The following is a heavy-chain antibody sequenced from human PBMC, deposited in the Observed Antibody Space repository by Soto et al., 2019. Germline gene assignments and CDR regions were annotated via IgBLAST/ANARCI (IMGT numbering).Heavy chain of an antibody. V-gene: IGHV3-23*01. CDR3: AKDRSNYGVLGPFDY. J-gene: IGHJ4*02. CDR1: GFTFSSYA. D-gene: IGHD4-17*01. CDR2: ISGSGGST. Sequence: EVQLLESGGGLVQPGGSLRLSCAASGFTFSSYAMSWVRQAPGKGLEWVSAISGSGGSTYYADSVKGRFTISRDNSNNTLYLQMNSLRAEDTAVYYCAKDRSNYGVLGPFDYWGQGTLVTVSS.